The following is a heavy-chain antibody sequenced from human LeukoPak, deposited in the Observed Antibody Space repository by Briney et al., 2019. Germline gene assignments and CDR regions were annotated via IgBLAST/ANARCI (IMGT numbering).Heavy chain of an antibody. CDR3: ARASSGSYSGPIYYYYYMDV. CDR1: GGSVGRGDYY. J-gene: IGHJ6*03. V-gene: IGHV4-30-4*08. D-gene: IGHD1-26*01. Sequence: SETLSLTCTVSGGSVGRGDYYWSWIRQPPGKGLEWIGCIYHSGSTYYNPSLKSRVTISLDTPKNQFSLKRSSVTAADTAVYYCARASSGSYSGPIYYYYYMDVWGKGTTVTVSS. CDR2: IYHSGST.